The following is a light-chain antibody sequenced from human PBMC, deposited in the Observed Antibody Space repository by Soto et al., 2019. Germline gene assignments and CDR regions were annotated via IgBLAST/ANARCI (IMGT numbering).Light chain of an antibody. Sequence: EIVITQSPATLSVSPGERATLSCRASQSVSSNLAWYQQKPGQDPRLLIYGASTRATGIPARFSGSGSGTEFTLTISSLQSEDFAVYYCQQYNNWPRTFGQGTKVDIK. J-gene: IGKJ1*01. CDR3: QQYNNWPRT. CDR1: QSVSSN. V-gene: IGKV3-15*01. CDR2: GAS.